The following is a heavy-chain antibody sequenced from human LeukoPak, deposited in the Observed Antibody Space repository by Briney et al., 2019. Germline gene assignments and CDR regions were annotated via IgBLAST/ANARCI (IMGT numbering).Heavy chain of an antibody. CDR2: ISSSSSYI. J-gene: IGHJ4*02. V-gene: IGHV3-21*01. CDR1: GFTFSSYS. CDR3: ARVGNYYDSSYDFDC. D-gene: IGHD3-22*01. Sequence: GGSLRLSCAASGFTFSSYSMNWVRQAPGKGLEWVSSISSSSSYIYYADSVKGRFTISRDNAKNSLYLQMNSLRAEDTAVYYCARVGNYYDSSYDFDCWGQGTLVTVSS.